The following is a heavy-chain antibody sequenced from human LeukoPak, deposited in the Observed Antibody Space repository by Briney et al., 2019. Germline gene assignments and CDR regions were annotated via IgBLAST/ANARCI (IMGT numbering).Heavy chain of an antibody. Sequence: SETLSLTCTVSGGSISSSSYYWSWIRQPPGKGLEWIGEINHSGSTNYNPSLKSRVTISVDTSKNQFSLKLSSVTAADTAVYYCARPTRRSSSGYLRAGVDYFDYWGQGTLVTVSS. V-gene: IGHV4-39*07. J-gene: IGHJ4*02. CDR3: ARPTRRSSSGYLRAGVDYFDY. CDR2: INHSGST. CDR1: GGSISSSSYY. D-gene: IGHD3-22*01.